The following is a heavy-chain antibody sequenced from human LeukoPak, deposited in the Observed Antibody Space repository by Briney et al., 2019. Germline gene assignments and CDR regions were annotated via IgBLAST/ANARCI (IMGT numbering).Heavy chain of an antibody. D-gene: IGHD3-10*01. CDR2: IYPGGSDT. V-gene: IGHV5-51*01. CDR3: ARLYGSGSYYIDY. Sequence: GESLKISCKGSGYRFTSYWIGWVRQMPGKGLEWMGIIYPGGSDTRYSPSFQGQVTISADKSISTAYLQWSSLKASDTAMYYCARLYGSGSYYIDYWGQGTLVTVSS. J-gene: IGHJ4*02. CDR1: GYRFTSYW.